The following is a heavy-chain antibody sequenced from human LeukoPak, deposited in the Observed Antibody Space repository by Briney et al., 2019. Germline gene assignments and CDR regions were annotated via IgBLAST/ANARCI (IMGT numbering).Heavy chain of an antibody. J-gene: IGHJ1*01. CDR1: GYTFTSYG. CDR3: ARGRLLWFGELFFTGYFQH. Sequence: ASVKVSCKASGYTFTSYGISWVRQASGQGLEWMGWISAYYGNTNYAQKLQGRVTMTTDTSTSTAYMELRSLRSDDTAVYYCARGRLLWFGELFFTGYFQHWGQGTLVTVSS. CDR2: ISAYYGNT. D-gene: IGHD3-10*01. V-gene: IGHV1-18*01.